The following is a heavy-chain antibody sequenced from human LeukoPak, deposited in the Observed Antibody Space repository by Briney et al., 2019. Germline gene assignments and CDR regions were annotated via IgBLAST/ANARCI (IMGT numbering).Heavy chain of an antibody. CDR1: GFTFSSYS. V-gene: IGHV3-21*04. CDR2: ISSSSSYI. Sequence: TGGSLRLSCAASGFTFSSYSMNWVRQAPGKGLEWVSSISSSSSYIYYADSVKGRFTISRDNAKNSLYLQMNSLRAEDTAVYYCARDYYGSGSLFDYWGQGTLVTVSS. J-gene: IGHJ4*02. CDR3: ARDYYGSGSLFDY. D-gene: IGHD3-10*01.